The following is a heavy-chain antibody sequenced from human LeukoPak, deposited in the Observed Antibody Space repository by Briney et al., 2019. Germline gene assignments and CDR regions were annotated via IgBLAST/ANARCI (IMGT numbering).Heavy chain of an antibody. CDR1: AGSISSSSYY. CDR3: AREGGSDYYGSGSYGNFDY. CDR2: IYYSGST. D-gene: IGHD3-10*01. Sequence: SETLSLTCTVSAGSISSSSYYWGWIRQPPGKGLEWIGTIYYSGSTYYNASLKRRVTISVDTSKNQFSLKLRSVTAADTAVYHCAREGGSDYYGSGSYGNFDYWGQGTLVTVSS. V-gene: IGHV4-39*07. J-gene: IGHJ4*02.